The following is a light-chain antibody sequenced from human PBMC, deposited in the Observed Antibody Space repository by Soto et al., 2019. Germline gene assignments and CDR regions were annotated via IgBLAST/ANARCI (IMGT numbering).Light chain of an antibody. Sequence: EIVMTQSPATLSVSPGERATLSCRASQNVRSNLAWYQQKPGQAPSLLIYDASTRASGIPARFSGSGSGTEFTLTISRLEPEDFAVYYCQQYGSSPYTFGQGTKLEIK. V-gene: IGKV3-15*01. CDR3: QQYGSSPYT. CDR2: DAS. CDR1: QNVRSN. J-gene: IGKJ2*01.